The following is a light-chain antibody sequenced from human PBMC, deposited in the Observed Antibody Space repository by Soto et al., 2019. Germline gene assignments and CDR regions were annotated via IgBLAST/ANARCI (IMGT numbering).Light chain of an antibody. J-gene: IGLJ1*01. CDR2: EVV. CDR1: KSDIGVYDF. CDR3: KSYAGSNTYG. Sequence: QSVLTQPPSASGTPGQSVTISCTGTKSDIGVYDFVPWYQHHPGKAPRLIIYEVVQRPSGVPDRFSGSKSGNTASLTVSGLQAADEADYFCKSYAGSNTYGFGSGTKVTVL. V-gene: IGLV2-8*01.